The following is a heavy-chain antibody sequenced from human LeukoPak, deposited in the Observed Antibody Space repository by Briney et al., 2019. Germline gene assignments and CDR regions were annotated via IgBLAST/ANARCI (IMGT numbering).Heavy chain of an antibody. V-gene: IGHV4-59*08. CDR2: IYNSGST. CDR3: ARSGAYYYGMDV. J-gene: IGHJ6*02. CDR1: GGSISSYY. Sequence: SETLSLTCTVSGGSISSYYWSWIRQPPGKGLDWIGYIYNSGSTNYNPSLKSRVTISVDTSKNQFSLKLISVTAADTAVYYCARSGAYYYGMDVWGQGTTVTVSS.